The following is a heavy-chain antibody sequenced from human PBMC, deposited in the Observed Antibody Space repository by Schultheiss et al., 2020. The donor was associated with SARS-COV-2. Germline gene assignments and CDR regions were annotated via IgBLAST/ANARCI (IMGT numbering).Heavy chain of an antibody. J-gene: IGHJ6*02. CDR3: ARDKESYYYYYGMDV. CDR2: ISGSGGST. V-gene: IGHV3-23*01. D-gene: IGHD3-10*01. CDR1: GFTFSSYA. Sequence: GGSLRLSCAASGFTFSSYAMSWVRQAPGKGLEWVSAISGSGGSTYYADSVKGRFTISRDNSKNTVYLQMNRLRPEDTAVYYCARDKESYYYYYGMDVWGQGTTVTVSS.